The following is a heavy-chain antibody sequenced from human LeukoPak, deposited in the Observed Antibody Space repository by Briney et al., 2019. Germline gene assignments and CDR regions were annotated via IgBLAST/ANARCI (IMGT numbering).Heavy chain of an antibody. CDR1: GGSFSGYY. CDR2: INQSGST. CDR3: ARGRPYIVVEGSRAAFDI. V-gene: IGHV4-34*01. D-gene: IGHD2-2*01. Sequence: SETLSLTCAVYGGSFSGYYWSWIRQPPGKGLEWIGEINQSGSTNYNPSLKSRVTISVDTSKNQFSLKLSSVTAADTAVYYCARGRPYIVVEGSRAAFDIWGQGTMVTVSS. J-gene: IGHJ3*02.